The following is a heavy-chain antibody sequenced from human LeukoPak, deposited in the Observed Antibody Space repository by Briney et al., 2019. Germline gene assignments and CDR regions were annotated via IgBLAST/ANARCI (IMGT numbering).Heavy chain of an antibody. CDR1: GFTFSSYA. Sequence: GGSLRLSCAASGFTFSSYAMHWVRQAPGKGLEWVAVISYDGSNKYYADSVKGRFTISRDNSKNTLYLQMNSLRAEDTAVCYCARGFTMVRGVIQSPFDYWGQGTLVTVSS. D-gene: IGHD3-10*01. J-gene: IGHJ4*02. CDR3: ARGFTMVRGVIQSPFDY. CDR2: ISYDGSNK. V-gene: IGHV3-30*04.